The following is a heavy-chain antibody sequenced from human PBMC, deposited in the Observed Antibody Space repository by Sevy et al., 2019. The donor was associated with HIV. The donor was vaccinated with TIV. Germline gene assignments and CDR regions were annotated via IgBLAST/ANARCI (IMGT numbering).Heavy chain of an antibody. Sequence: GGSLRLFCAVSGFTFSGYAMNWVRQAPGKGLEWVSAINGKGRSTHYADSVEGRFTISRDNSKNTLYLQMNSLRAEDTAVYYCAKTIDSGGGVVPAANYYYYGMDVWGQGTTVTVSS. CDR1: GFTFSGYA. D-gene: IGHD2-2*01. V-gene: IGHV3-23*01. CDR3: AKTIDSGGGVVPAANYYYYGMDV. CDR2: INGKGRST. J-gene: IGHJ6*02.